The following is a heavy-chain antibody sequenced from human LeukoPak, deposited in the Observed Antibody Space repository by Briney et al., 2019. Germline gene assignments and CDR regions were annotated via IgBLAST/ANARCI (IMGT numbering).Heavy chain of an antibody. Sequence: SMKVSCKASGGTFSSYAISWVRQAPGQGLEWMGGIIPIFGTANYAQKFQGRVTITTDESTSTAYMELSSLRSEDTAVYYCARGQSGYCSSTSCLERYYFDYWGQGTLVTVSS. CDR3: ARGQSGYCSSTSCLERYYFDY. D-gene: IGHD2-2*03. CDR1: GGTFSSYA. J-gene: IGHJ4*02. CDR2: IIPIFGTA. V-gene: IGHV1-69*05.